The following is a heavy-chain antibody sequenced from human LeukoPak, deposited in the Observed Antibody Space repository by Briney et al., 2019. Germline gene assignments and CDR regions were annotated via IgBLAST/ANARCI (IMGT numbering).Heavy chain of an antibody. V-gene: IGHV3-53*01. CDR3: ASAALYYDILTGLNDY. D-gene: IGHD3-9*01. CDR1: GFTVSSNY. J-gene: IGHJ4*02. Sequence: GGSLRLSCAASGFTVSSNYMSWVRQAPGKGLEWVSVIYSGGSTYYADSVKGRFTISRDNSKNTLYLQMNSLRAEDTAVYYCASAALYYDILTGLNDYWGQGTLVTVSS. CDR2: IYSGGST.